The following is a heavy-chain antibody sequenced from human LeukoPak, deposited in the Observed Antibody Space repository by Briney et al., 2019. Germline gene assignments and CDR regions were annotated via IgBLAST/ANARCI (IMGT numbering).Heavy chain of an antibody. CDR1: GGSISSGGYS. J-gene: IGHJ4*02. Sequence: SQTLSLTCAVSGGSISSGGYSWSWIRQPPGKGLEWIGYIYHSGSTYYNPSLKSRVTISVDRSKNQFSLELSSVTAADTAGYYWCRDCSSFFHFDFWGQGTLGHGSS. D-gene: IGHD6-6*01. CDR2: IYHSGST. V-gene: IGHV4-30-2*01. CDR3: CRDCSSFFHFDF.